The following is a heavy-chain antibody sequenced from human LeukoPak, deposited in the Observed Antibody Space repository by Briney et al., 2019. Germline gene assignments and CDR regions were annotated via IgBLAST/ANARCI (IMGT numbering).Heavy chain of an antibody. CDR1: GGSISSYY. CDR2: INHSGST. D-gene: IGHD3-22*01. J-gene: IGHJ6*02. V-gene: IGHV4-34*01. Sequence: SETLSLTCTVSGGSISSYYWSWIRQPPGKGLEWIGEINHSGSTNYNPSLKSRVTISVDTSKNQFSLKLSSVTAADTAVYYCARRCYYDSSGNNCNYGMDVWGQGTTVTVSS. CDR3: ARRCYYDSSGNNCNYGMDV.